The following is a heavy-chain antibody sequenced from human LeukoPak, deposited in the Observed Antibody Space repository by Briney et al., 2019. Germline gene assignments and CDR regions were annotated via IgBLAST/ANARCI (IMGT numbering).Heavy chain of an antibody. CDR3: AREGGYCSSTSCFRDYFDY. CDR1: GGSISSYY. D-gene: IGHD2-2*01. Sequence: SETLSLTCTVSGGSISSYYWSWIRQPAGKGLEWIGRIYTSGSTNYNPSLKSRVTMSVDTSKNQFSLKLSSVTAADTAVYYCAREGGYCSSTSCFRDYFDYWGQGTLVTVSS. CDR2: IYTSGST. J-gene: IGHJ4*02. V-gene: IGHV4-4*07.